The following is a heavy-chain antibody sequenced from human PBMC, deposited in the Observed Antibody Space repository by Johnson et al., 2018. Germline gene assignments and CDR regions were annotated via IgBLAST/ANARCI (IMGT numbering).Heavy chain of an antibody. J-gene: IGHJ6*02. CDR2: ISYDGSNK. D-gene: IGHD5-18*01. CDR3: AKSGETALVNYYYYYGMDV. Sequence: QVQLVESGGGVVQPGRSLRLSCAASGFTFSSYGMHWVRQAPGKGLEWVAVISYDGSNKYYADSVKGRFTISRDNSKNTLYLQMNSMRAEDTAVYYCAKSGETALVNYYYYYGMDVWGQGTTVTGSS. CDR1: GFTFSSYG. V-gene: IGHV3-30*18.